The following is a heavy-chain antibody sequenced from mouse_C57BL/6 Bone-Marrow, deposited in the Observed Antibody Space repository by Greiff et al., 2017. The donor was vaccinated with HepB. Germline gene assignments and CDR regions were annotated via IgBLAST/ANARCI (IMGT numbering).Heavy chain of an antibody. J-gene: IGHJ3*01. Sequence: EVQGVESGGGLVQPGGSMKLSCVASGFTFSNYWMNWVRQSPEKGLEWVAQIRLKSDNYATHYAESVKGRFTISRDDSKSSVYLQMNNLRAEDTGIYYCTVYYGSSLWFAYWGQGTLVTVSA. D-gene: IGHD1-1*01. CDR3: TVYYGSSLWFAY. CDR1: GFTFSNYW. V-gene: IGHV6-3*01. CDR2: IRLKSDNYAT.